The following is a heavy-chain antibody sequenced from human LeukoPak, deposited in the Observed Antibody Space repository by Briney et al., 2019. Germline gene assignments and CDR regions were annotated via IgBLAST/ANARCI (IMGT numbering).Heavy chain of an antibody. Sequence: GGSLRLSCAASGFTFKSYWMSWVRQAPGKGLEWVANIKRDGSEKYYVDSVKGRFTISRDNAKNSLYLQMNSLRGEDTAVYYCAKEGYDYVWGSFGSFDYWGQGTLVTVSS. CDR2: IKRDGSEK. V-gene: IGHV3-7*01. D-gene: IGHD3-16*01. CDR1: GFTFKSYW. CDR3: AKEGYDYVWGSFGSFDY. J-gene: IGHJ4*02.